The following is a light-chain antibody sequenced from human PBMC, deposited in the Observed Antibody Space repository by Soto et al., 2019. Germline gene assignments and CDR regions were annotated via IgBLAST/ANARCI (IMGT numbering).Light chain of an antibody. CDR1: TGAVTSTYF. CDR3: LLYFGGVQV. J-gene: IGLJ2*01. V-gene: IGLV7-43*01. CDR2: NTN. Sequence: QAVVTQEPSLTVSPGGTVTLTCASSTGAVTSTYFPNWYQQKPGQAPRPLIYNTNNKHSWTPARISGSLLGGKAALTLSGVQPEDEAGYYCLLYFGGVQVFGGGTKLTVL.